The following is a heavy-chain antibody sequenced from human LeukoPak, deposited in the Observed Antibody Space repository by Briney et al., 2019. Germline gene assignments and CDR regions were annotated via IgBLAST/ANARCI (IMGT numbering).Heavy chain of an antibody. Sequence: GASVKVSCKASGYTFTSYYMHWVRQAPGQGLEWMGIINPSGGSTSYAQKFQGRVTVTRDMSTSTVYMELSSLRSEDTAVYYCARDPGRWLQLGGLDYWGQGTLVTVSS. V-gene: IGHV1-46*01. J-gene: IGHJ4*02. CDR2: INPSGGST. D-gene: IGHD5-24*01. CDR1: GYTFTSYY. CDR3: ARDPGRWLQLGGLDY.